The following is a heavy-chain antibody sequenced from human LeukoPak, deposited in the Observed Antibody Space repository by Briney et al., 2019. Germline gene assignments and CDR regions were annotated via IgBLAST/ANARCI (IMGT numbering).Heavy chain of an antibody. V-gene: IGHV1-18*04. CDR3: ARIYSYGNGVYYFDY. CDR2: ISAYNGNT. D-gene: IGHD5-18*01. Sequence: APVKVSCKAFGYTFTTYGISWVRQAPGQGLEWMGWISAYNGNTNYAQKLQGRVTMTTDTSTSTAYMELRSLRSDDTAVYYCARIYSYGNGVYYFDYWGQGTLVTVSS. CDR1: GYTFTTYG. J-gene: IGHJ4*02.